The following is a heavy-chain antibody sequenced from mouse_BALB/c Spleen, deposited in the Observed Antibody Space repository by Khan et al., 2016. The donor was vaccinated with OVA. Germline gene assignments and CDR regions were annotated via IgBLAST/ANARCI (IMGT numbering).Heavy chain of an antibody. CDR1: GFTFSSFG. Sequence: EVEPVESGGGLVQPGGSRKVSCAASGFTFSSFGMHWVRQAPEKGLEWVAYISSGSATIYYADTVKGRFTISRDNPKNTLFLQMTSLRSEDTAMYYCTRSKITTWYFDVWGAGTTVTVSS. D-gene: IGHD2-4*01. CDR2: ISSGSATI. CDR3: TRSKITTWYFDV. J-gene: IGHJ1*01. V-gene: IGHV5-17*02.